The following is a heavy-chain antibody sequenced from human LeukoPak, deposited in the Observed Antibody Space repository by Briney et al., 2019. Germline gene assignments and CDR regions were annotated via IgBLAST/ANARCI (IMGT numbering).Heavy chain of an antibody. V-gene: IGHV4-59*01. CDR2: IHYSGTT. D-gene: IGHD5-12*01. J-gene: IGHJ4*02. CDR1: GGSMSGYY. CDR3: ARRRVYSGSGEFDF. Sequence: SETLSLTCTVSGGSMSGYYWSWIRQPPGKGLEWIGYIHYSGTTNYNPSLKSRVTISLDASRNQFSLKLRSVTTADTAVYYCARRRVYSGSGEFDFWGQGTLVTVSS.